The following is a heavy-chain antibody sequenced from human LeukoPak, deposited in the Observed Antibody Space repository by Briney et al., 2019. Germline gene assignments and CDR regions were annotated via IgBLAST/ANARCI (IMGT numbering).Heavy chain of an antibody. CDR3: ARGGRRSYGDDAFDM. D-gene: IGHD5-18*01. J-gene: IGHJ3*02. CDR2: ISSSSYI. Sequence: GGSLRLSCAASGLTFSSYSMNWVRQAPGKGLEWVSSISSSSYIYYADSVKGRFTISRDNAKNSLNLQMNSLSPEDTAVYYCARGGRRSYGDDAFDMWGQGTMVTVSS. V-gene: IGHV3-21*01. CDR1: GLTFSSYS.